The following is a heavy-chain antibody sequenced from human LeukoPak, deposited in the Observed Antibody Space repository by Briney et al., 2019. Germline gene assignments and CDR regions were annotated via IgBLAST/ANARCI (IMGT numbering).Heavy chain of an antibody. CDR3: ARYCSGGSCYSGGVGY. CDR2: IYYSGST. J-gene: IGHJ4*02. V-gene: IGHV4-31*03. D-gene: IGHD2-15*01. CDR1: GGSISSGGYY. Sequence: SETLSLTCTVSGGSISSGGYYWSWIRQHPGKGLEWIGYIYYSGSTYYNPSLKSRVTISVDTSKNQFSLKLSSVTAADTAVYYCARYCSGGSCYSGGVGYWGQGTLVTVSS.